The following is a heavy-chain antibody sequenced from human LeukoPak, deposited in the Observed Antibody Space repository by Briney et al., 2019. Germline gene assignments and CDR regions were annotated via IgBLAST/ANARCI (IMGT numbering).Heavy chain of an antibody. CDR2: IKQDGSEK. J-gene: IGHJ4*02. Sequence: GGPLRLSCVVSGFTFGSSWMSWVRQAPGKGLEWVTNIKQDGSEKYYVDSVKGRFTISRDNSRNSLYLDINSLRTEDTAVYYCAKDRDSNWYPYFEYWGQGTLITVSS. D-gene: IGHD4-11*01. V-gene: IGHV3-7*03. CDR1: GFTFGSSW. CDR3: AKDRDSNWYPYFEY.